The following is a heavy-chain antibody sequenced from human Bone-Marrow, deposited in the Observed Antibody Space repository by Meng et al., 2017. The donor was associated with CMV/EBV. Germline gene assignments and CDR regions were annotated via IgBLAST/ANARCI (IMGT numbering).Heavy chain of an antibody. CDR3: ARAHSSGWLREYYFDY. J-gene: IGHJ4*02. CDR2: FYHSGST. CDR1: GGSISSSTCN. D-gene: IGHD6-19*01. Sequence: SETLSLTCTVSGGSISSSTCNWGWIRQSPGKGLEWIGSFYHSGSTYYNPSLKSRITISVDTSKNQFSLKLSSVTAADTAVYYCARAHSSGWLREYYFDYWGQGKLVNVDS. V-gene: IGHV4-39*07.